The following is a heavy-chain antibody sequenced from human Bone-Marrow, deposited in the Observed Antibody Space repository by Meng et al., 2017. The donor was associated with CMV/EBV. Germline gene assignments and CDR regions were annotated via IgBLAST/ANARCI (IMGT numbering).Heavy chain of an antibody. Sequence: GGSLRLSCAASGFTFSSYAMSWVRQAPGKGLEWVSTISGSGGTTYYADSVKGRFTISRDNSKNTLYLQMNSLRAEDTAVYYCAKESITGTTAGLDYWGQGTLVTVSS. J-gene: IGHJ4*02. D-gene: IGHD1-7*01. CDR3: AKESITGTTAGLDY. V-gene: IGHV3-23*01. CDR1: GFTFSSYA. CDR2: ISGSGGTT.